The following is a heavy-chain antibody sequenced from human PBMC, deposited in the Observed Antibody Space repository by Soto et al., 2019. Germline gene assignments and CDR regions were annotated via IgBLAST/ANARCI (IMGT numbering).Heavy chain of an antibody. CDR1: GFSLSNSGVG. J-gene: IGHJ6*02. CDR3: IQSRCGGDCLQSYASHYYYGMDV. Sequence: SGPTLVNPTQTLTLTCTFSGFSLSNSGVGVGWIRQPPGKALEWLALIYWDDDKRYSPSLRSRLTINKDTSKNQVVLTMTNMDPVDTATYYCIQSRCGGDCLQSYASHYYYGMDVWGQGTTVTVSS. V-gene: IGHV2-5*02. D-gene: IGHD2-21*02. CDR2: IYWDDDK.